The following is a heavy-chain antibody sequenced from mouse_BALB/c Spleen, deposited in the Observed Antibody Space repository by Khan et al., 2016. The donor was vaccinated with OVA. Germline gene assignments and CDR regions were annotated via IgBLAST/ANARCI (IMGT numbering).Heavy chain of an antibody. D-gene: IGHD1-1*01. CDR2: ITYSGNT. Sequence: VQLKESGPGLVKPSQSLSLTCTVTGYSITSDYAWNWIRQFPGNKLECMGFITYSGNTNYNPSLKSRISITRDTSKNQFFLQLNYVTTEDTATYYCARVYGGDFDYWGQGTMLTVSS. CDR3: ARVYGGDFDY. J-gene: IGHJ2*01. V-gene: IGHV3-2*02. CDR1: GYSITSDYA.